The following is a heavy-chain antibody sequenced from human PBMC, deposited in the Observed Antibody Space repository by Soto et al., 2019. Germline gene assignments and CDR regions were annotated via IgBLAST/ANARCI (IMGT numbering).Heavy chain of an antibody. Sequence: EVQLLESGGGLVQPGGSLRLSCAASGFTFSSYAMSWVRQAPGKGLEWVSASSGSGGSTYYADSVKGRFTISRDNSKNALYLQINSLRAADTALYYCAKDGSSSIQLWGGSWFDPWGQGTLLTVSS. CDR1: GFTFSSYA. CDR2: SSGSGGST. CDR3: AKDGSSSIQLWGGSWFDP. J-gene: IGHJ5*02. V-gene: IGHV3-23*01. D-gene: IGHD5-18*01.